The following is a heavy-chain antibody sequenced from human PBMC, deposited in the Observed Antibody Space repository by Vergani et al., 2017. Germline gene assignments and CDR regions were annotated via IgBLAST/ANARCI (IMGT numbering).Heavy chain of an antibody. J-gene: IGHJ4*02. CDR2: ISSSSSTI. V-gene: IGHV3-48*01. D-gene: IGHD1-20*01. CDR3: ARDGRITGTTEVDY. CDR1: GFTFSSYS. Sequence: EVLLVESGGGLVQPGGSLRLSCAASGFTFSSYSMNWVRQAPGKGLEWVSYISSSSSTIYYADSVKGRFTISRDNAKNSLYLQMNSLRAEDTAVYYCARDGRITGTTEVDYWGQGTLVTVSS.